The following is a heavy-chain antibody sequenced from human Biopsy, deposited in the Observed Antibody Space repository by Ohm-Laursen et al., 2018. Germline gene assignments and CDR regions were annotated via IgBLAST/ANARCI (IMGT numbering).Heavy chain of an antibody. Sequence: TLSLTCTVSGGSFTGHHWTWIRQPPGKGLEWIGHISHTGYTSYKSSLKSRVTISLDTSRKHFSLRLTSLAAADTAVYYCARGSNEYGGLYFPHWGQGTLVTVSS. CDR3: ARGSNEYGGLYFPH. CDR2: ISHTGYT. CDR1: GGSFTGHH. J-gene: IGHJ1*01. D-gene: IGHD4-23*01. V-gene: IGHV4-59*11.